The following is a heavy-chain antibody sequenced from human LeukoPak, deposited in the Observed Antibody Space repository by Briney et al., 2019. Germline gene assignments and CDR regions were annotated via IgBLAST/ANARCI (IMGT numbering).Heavy chain of an antibody. D-gene: IGHD2-2*01. CDR2: ISGDGGST. J-gene: IGHJ4*02. Sequence: PGGSLRLSCAASGFTFDDYAMHWVRQAPGKGLEWVSLISGDGGSTYYADSVKGRFTISRDNSKNSLYLQMNSLRAEDTAVYYCARDRRVGCSFTTCYLFDYWGQGTLVTVSS. V-gene: IGHV3-43*02. CDR1: GFTFDDYA. CDR3: ARDRRVGCSFTTCYLFDY.